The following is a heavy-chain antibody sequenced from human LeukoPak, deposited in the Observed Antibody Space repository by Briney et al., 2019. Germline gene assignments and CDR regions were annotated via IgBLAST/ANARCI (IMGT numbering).Heavy chain of an antibody. Sequence: GGSLRLSCAASGFTFSKYWMHWVRQAPGQGLVWVSRINSDGSTTNYADSVKGRFTLSRDNAKNTLYLQMNSLRAEDTAVYYCARGLQNYYGLDVWGQGTTVTVSS. V-gene: IGHV3-74*01. CDR2: INSDGSTT. CDR3: ARGLQNYYGLDV. J-gene: IGHJ6*02. CDR1: GFTFSKYW.